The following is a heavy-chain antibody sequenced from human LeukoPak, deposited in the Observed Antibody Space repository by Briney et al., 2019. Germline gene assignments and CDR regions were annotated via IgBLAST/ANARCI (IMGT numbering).Heavy chain of an antibody. CDR1: GGSISSGGYY. CDR2: IYYSGST. D-gene: IGHD3-16*01. V-gene: IGHV4-31*03. Sequence: PSETLSLTCTVSGGSISSGGYYWSWIRQHPGKGLEWIGYIYYSGSTYYNPSLKSRVTISVDTSKNQFSLKLSSVTAADTAVYYCARDGVYGYVAFDIWGQGTMVTVSS. J-gene: IGHJ3*02. CDR3: ARDGVYGYVAFDI.